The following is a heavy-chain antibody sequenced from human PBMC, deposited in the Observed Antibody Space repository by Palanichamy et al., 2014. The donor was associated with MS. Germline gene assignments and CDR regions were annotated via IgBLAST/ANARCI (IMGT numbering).Heavy chain of an antibody. Sequence: QLQLQESGPGLVKPSETLSLICTVSDDSISSSNFYWGWVRQPPGKGLEWIGSIYHTGNAFYNPSLKTRVTISVDTSQNQFSLKLNSVTAADTAVYYCARVKRGRLDYWGQGTLVIVSS. D-gene: IGHD5-12*01. CDR3: ARVKRGRLDY. CDR1: DDSISSSNFY. V-gene: IGHV4-39*01. CDR2: IYHTGNA. J-gene: IGHJ4*02.